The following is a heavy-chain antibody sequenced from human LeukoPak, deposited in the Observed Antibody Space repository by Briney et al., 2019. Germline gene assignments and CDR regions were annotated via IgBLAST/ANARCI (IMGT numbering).Heavy chain of an antibody. V-gene: IGHV3-7*02. J-gene: IGHJ4*02. CDR3: ARPYDTNRDHSGYGY. CDR1: GFTFSNYW. Sequence: GGSLRLSCATSGFTFSNYWMSWVRQAPGKGLAWVANINQDGSEEYYVDSVRGRFTISRDNAKNSLYLQMNSLRAEDTAVYYCARPYDTNRDHSGYGYWGRGTLVTVSS. CDR2: INQDGSEE. D-gene: IGHD5-12*01.